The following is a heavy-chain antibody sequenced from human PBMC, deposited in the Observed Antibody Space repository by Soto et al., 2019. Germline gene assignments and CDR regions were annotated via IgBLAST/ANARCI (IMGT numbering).Heavy chain of an antibody. Sequence: QLVESGGGLVKPGGSLRVSCAASRFAFSSYSMHWVRQAPMKGLEWVDSLNSAASYVYYADSVEGRFTISRDNAKNSVYLQMNRLRAEDTAVYYCTRERASFMRGRIRGPYGGLDVWGQGTTVLVS. J-gene: IGHJ6*02. D-gene: IGHD3-10*01. CDR3: TRERASFMRGRIRGPYGGLDV. CDR2: LNSAASYV. V-gene: IGHV3-21*01. CDR1: RFAFSSYS.